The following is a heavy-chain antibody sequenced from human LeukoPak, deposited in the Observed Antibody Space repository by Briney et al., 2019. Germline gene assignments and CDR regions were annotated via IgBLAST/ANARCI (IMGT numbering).Heavy chain of an antibody. Sequence: ASVTVSCKASGGTFSSYAISWVRQAPGQGLEWMGGIIPIFGTANYAQKFQGRVTITTDKSTSTAYMELSSLRSEDTAVYYCASGTLYSGSSMSDYWGQGTLVTVSS. CDR1: GGTFSSYA. V-gene: IGHV1-69*05. CDR3: ASGTLYSGSSMSDY. CDR2: IIPIFGTA. J-gene: IGHJ4*02. D-gene: IGHD1-26*01.